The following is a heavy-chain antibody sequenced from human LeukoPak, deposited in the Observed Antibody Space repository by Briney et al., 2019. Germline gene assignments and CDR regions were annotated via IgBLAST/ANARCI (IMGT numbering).Heavy chain of an antibody. Sequence: GGSLRLSCAASGFTFSAYSMNWVRQAPGKGLEWVSAISGTNRYIYYADSVKGRFTISRDNAKNSLYLQMNSLRAEDTAIYYCARDYYYDSSGSGFVYWGQGTLVNVSS. J-gene: IGHJ4*02. CDR1: GFTFSAYS. D-gene: IGHD3-22*01. V-gene: IGHV3-21*01. CDR2: ISGTNRYI. CDR3: ARDYYYDSSGSGFVY.